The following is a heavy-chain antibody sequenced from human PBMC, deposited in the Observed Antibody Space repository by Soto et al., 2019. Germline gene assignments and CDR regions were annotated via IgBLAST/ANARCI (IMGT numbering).Heavy chain of an antibody. CDR2: IIPILGIA. D-gene: IGHD6-19*01. V-gene: IGHV1-69*08. CDR1: GGTFSSYT. J-gene: IGHJ4*02. Sequence: QVQLVQSGAEVKKPGSSVKVSCKAFGGTFSSYTISWVRQAPGQGLEWMGRIIPILGIANYAQKFQGRVTITADKSTSTAYMELSSLRSEDTAVYYCARDGNSSGGFDYWGQGTLVTVSS. CDR3: ARDGNSSGGFDY.